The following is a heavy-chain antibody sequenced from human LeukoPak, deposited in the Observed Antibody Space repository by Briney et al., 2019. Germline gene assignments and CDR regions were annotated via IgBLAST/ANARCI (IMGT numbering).Heavy chain of an antibody. CDR1: GYTFLRSA. V-gene: IGHV1-18*01. CDR2: ISAYNGDT. J-gene: IGHJ5*02. Sequence: ASVKVSCQASGYTFLRSAISWVRQAPGQGPEWMGWISAYNGDTNYAQKLQGRVTMTTDTSTSTAYMELRSPRSDDTAVYYCARVVGPATPSAFNWFDPWGQGTLVTVSS. CDR3: ARVVGPATPSAFNWFDP. D-gene: IGHD1-26*01.